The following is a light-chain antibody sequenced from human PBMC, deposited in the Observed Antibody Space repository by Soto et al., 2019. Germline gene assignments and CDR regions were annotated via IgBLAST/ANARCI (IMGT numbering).Light chain of an antibody. V-gene: IGKV1-5*03. J-gene: IGKJ2*01. Sequence: DIQMTQSPSTLSASVGDTVTITCRASQSLSYWLAWYQQKPGQAPKLLIHKASTLESGVPSRFSGSGSGTELTLTISSQQPDDFATFYCQQYDRFPYTFGQGTKLEIK. CDR3: QQYDRFPYT. CDR1: QSLSYW. CDR2: KAS.